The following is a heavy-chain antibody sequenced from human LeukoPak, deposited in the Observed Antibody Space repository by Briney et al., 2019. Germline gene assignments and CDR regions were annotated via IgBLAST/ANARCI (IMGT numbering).Heavy chain of an antibody. D-gene: IGHD4-17*01. V-gene: IGHV5-51*01. CDR1: GYSFTYW. J-gene: IGHJ4*02. CDR2: IYSGDSHT. Sequence: GESLKISCRGSGYSFTYWIGWVRQMPGKGLEWMGIIYSGDSHTKYSPSFQGRVTISADKSISTAYLQWSSLEASDTAMYYCASARHGDYVWDYWGQGTLVTVSS. CDR3: ASARHGDYVWDY.